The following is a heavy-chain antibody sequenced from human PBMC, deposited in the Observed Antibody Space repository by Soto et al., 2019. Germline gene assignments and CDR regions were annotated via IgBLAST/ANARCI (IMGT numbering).Heavy chain of an antibody. CDR3: ATKYSYDILTGYLISHYYGMDV. CDR2: FDPEDGET. Sequence: ASVKVSCKVSGYTLTELSMHWVRQAPGKGLEWMGGFDPEDGETIYAQKFQGRVTMTEDTSTDTAYMELSSLRSEDTAVYYCATKYSYDILTGYLISHYYGMDVWGQGTTVTVSS. CDR1: GYTLTELS. J-gene: IGHJ6*01. V-gene: IGHV1-24*01. D-gene: IGHD3-9*01.